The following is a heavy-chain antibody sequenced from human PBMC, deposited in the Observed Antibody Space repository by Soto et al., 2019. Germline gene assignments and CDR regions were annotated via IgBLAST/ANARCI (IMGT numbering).Heavy chain of an antibody. D-gene: IGHD3-10*01. CDR2: VIPMLSMS. V-gene: IGHV1-69*02. CDR1: GGTFNSYT. CDR3: AMSYGSGSRPFDY. J-gene: IGHJ4*02. Sequence: QVQLVQSGAEVKKSGSSVRVSCKASGGTFNSYTLSWVRQAPGQRLEWMGRVIPMLSMSTYAQKFQGRVSIIADKATSTVYLDLSLLRSGATAIYYGAMSYGSGSRPFDYWGQGTLVTVSS.